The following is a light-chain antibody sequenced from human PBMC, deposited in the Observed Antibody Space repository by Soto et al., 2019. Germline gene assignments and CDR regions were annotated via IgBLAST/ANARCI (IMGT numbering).Light chain of an antibody. J-gene: IGKJ5*01. CDR3: QQYYTTPPIT. CDR1: QSVLYSSNNKNY. Sequence: DNVMTQSPDSLAVSLGETATINCKSSQSVLYSSNNKNYLAWYQQKPGQPPKLLIYWASTRESGVPDRFSGSGSGTDFTLTISSLQAEDVAVYYCQQYYTTPPITFGQGTRLEIK. V-gene: IGKV4-1*01. CDR2: WAS.